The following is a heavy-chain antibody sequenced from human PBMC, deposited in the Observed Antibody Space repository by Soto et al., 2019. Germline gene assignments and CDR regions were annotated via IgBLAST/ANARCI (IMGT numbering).Heavy chain of an antibody. CDR2: ISGSGGST. V-gene: IGHV3-23*01. Sequence: PGGSLRLSCAASGFTFSSYAMSWVRQAPGKGLEWVSAISGSGGSTYYADSVKGRFTISRDNSKNTLYLQMNSLRAEDTAVYYCARGYCTNGVCYTGYWFDPWGRGTLVTVSS. CDR1: GFTFSSYA. D-gene: IGHD2-8*01. J-gene: IGHJ5*02. CDR3: ARGYCTNGVCYTGYWFDP.